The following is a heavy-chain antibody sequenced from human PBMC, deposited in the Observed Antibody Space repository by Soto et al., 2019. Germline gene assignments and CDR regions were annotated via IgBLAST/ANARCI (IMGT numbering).Heavy chain of an antibody. CDR3: ARRTDYGDYVGWFDP. Sequence: SVKVSCKASGGTFSSYAISWVRQAPGQGLEWMGGIIPIFGTANYAQKFQGRVTITADESTSTAYMELSSLRSEDTAVYYCARRTDYGDYVGWFDPWGQGTLVTVSS. J-gene: IGHJ5*02. V-gene: IGHV1-69*13. D-gene: IGHD4-17*01. CDR2: IIPIFGTA. CDR1: GGTFSSYA.